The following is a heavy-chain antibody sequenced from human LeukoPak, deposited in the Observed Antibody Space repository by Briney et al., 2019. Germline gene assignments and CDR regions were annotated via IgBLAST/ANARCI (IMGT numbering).Heavy chain of an antibody. V-gene: IGHV3-23*01. CDR2: ISGSGGST. Sequence: GGSLRLSCAAPGFTFSSYAMSWVRQAPGKGLEWVSAISGSGGSTYYADSVKGRFTISRDNSKNTLYLQMNSLRAEDTAVYYCAKVRGGVVVVAAPLGYWGQGTLVTVSS. J-gene: IGHJ4*02. CDR3: AKVRGGVVVVAAPLGY. CDR1: GFTFSSYA. D-gene: IGHD2-15*01.